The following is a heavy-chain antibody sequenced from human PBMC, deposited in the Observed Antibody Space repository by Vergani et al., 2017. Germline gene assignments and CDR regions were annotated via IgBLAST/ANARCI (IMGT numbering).Heavy chain of an antibody. CDR1: GFTFSSYA. V-gene: IGHV3-30*01. D-gene: IGHD5-12*01. Sequence: QVQLVESGGGVVQPGRSLRLSCAASGFTFSSYAMHWVRQAPGKGLEWVAVISYDGSNKYYEDSVQGRFTISRDNSKNTLYLQMNSLRAEDTDVYYCARHLSPEYSGYDWERIQLWQYYMDVWGKGTTVTVSS. J-gene: IGHJ6*03. CDR3: ARHLSPEYSGYDWERIQLWQYYMDV. CDR2: ISYDGSNK.